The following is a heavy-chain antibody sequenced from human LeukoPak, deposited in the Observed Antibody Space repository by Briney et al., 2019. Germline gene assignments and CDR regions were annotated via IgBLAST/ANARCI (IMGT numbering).Heavy chain of an antibody. V-gene: IGHV1-69*04. Sequence: SVKVSCKASGGTFSSYTISWVRQAPGQGLEWMGRIIPILGIANYAQKFQGRVTITADKSTSTAYMELSSLRSEDTAVYYCARELPYSVRWSILDYWGQGTLVTVSS. CDR3: ARELPYSVRWSILDY. CDR1: GGTFSSYT. CDR2: IIPILGIA. D-gene: IGHD2-21*01. J-gene: IGHJ4*02.